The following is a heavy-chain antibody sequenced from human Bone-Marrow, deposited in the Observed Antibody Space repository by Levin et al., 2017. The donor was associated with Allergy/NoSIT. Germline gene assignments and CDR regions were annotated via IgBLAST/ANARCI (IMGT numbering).Heavy chain of an antibody. J-gene: IGHJ5*02. CDR3: ATYRGFVYGYTWFDP. V-gene: IGHV3-23*01. D-gene: IGHD3-10*01. CDR1: GFTFSTYA. CDR2: ISDGGSHQ. Sequence: GESLKISCAASGFTFSTYAMNWVRQAPGKGLEWVSSISDGGSHQYYSYFFSFRFTISRDNSRNTLYLQMNNLRAEDTAVYYCATYRGFVYGYTWFDPWGQRTLVTVSS.